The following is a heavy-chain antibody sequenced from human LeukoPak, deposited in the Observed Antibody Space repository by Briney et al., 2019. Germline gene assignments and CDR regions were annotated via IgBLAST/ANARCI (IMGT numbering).Heavy chain of an antibody. D-gene: IGHD6-19*01. CDR2: IYYSGST. Sequence: SETLSLTCTVSGGSISSSSYYWGWIRQPPGKGLEWIGSIYYSGSTYYNPSLKSRVTISVDTSKNQFSLKLSSVTAADTAVYYCARVEGYFIKSSGWFLSWFDPWGQGTLVTVSS. CDR1: GGSISSSSYY. CDR3: ARVEGYFIKSSGWFLSWFDP. V-gene: IGHV4-39*07. J-gene: IGHJ5*02.